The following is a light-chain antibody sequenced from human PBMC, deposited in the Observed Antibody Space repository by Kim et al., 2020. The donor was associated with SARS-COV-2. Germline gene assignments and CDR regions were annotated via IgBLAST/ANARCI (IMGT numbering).Light chain of an antibody. CDR1: QSVSSN. CDR2: GAS. CDR3: QQDNNWPPWT. V-gene: IGKV3-15*01. Sequence: EIVMTQSPATLSVSPGERATLSCRASQSVSSNLAWYQQKPGQAPSLLIYGASTRATGIPARFSGSGSGTEFTLTISSLQSEEFAVYYCQQDNNWPPWTFGQGTQVEIK. J-gene: IGKJ1*01.